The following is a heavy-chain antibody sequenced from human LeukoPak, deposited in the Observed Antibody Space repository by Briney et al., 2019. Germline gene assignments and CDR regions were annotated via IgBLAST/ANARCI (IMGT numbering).Heavy chain of an antibody. Sequence: PGGSLRLSCAASGFTFSSYGMYWVRQAQGKGLEWVAFIQYDGSNKYYAESVKGRFTISRDNSKNTVYLQMNSLRAEDTAVYYCAKLGSRGYFYYWGQGTLVTVSS. V-gene: IGHV3-30*02. CDR3: AKLGSRGYFYY. J-gene: IGHJ4*02. CDR1: GFTFSSYG. CDR2: IQYDGSNK. D-gene: IGHD3-10*01.